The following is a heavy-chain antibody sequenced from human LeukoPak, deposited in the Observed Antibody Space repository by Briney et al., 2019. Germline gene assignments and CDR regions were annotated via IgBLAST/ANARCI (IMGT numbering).Heavy chain of an antibody. CDR2: IVVGSGDT. CDR1: GFTFTSSA. Sequence: ASVKVSCKASGFTFTSSAVQWVRQARGQRLEWIRWIVVGSGDTNSAQKFQERVTITRDMSTRTAYMELSSLRPEDTAVYYCGADSMPQGVFSYAFDIWGQGTMVTVSS. CDR3: GADSMPQGVFSYAFDI. J-gene: IGHJ3*02. D-gene: IGHD3-10*01. V-gene: IGHV1-58*01.